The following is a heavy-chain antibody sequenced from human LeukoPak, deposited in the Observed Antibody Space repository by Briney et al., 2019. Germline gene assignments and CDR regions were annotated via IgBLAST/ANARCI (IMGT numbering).Heavy chain of an antibody. CDR3: ARSASGRLVIPYYFDY. CDR2: IIPIFGTA. V-gene: IGHV1-69*13. CDR1: GGTFSSYA. D-gene: IGHD3-3*01. J-gene: IGHJ4*02. Sequence: ASVNVSCTASGGTFSSYAISWVRQAPGQGLEWMGGIIPIFGTANYAQKFQGRVTITADESTSTAYMELSSLRSEDTAVYYCARSASGRLVIPYYFDYWGQGTLVTVSS.